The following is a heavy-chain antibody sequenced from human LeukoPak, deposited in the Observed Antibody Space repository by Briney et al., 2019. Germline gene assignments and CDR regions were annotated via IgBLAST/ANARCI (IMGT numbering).Heavy chain of an antibody. CDR2: FDPEDGET. CDR1: GYTLTELS. J-gene: IGHJ3*02. CDR3: AISERVWGFSSGNAFDI. Sequence: ASVKVSCKVSGYTLTELSMHWVRQAPGKGLEWMGGFDPEDGETIYAQKFQGRVTMTEDTSTDTAYIELSSLRSEDTAVYYCAISERVWGFSSGNAFDIWGQGTMVTVSS. D-gene: IGHD7-27*01. V-gene: IGHV1-24*01.